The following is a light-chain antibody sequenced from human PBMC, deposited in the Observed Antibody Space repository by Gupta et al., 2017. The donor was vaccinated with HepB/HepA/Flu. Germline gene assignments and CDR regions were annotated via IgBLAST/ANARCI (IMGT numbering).Light chain of an antibody. J-gene: IGKJ1*01. CDR2: HAS. Sequence: EIVLAQSPVTVSVSPGERATLSCRASQDISVNLAWYQQKFGQAPRLLIYHASARAADIPARFSGSGSGTEFTLTISSLQSEDFAIYYCQQYENWPWTFGQGSKVEIK. V-gene: IGKV3-15*01. CDR1: QDISVN. CDR3: QQYENWPWT.